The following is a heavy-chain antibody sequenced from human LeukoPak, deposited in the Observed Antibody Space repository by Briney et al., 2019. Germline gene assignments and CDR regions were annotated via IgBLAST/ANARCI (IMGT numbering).Heavy chain of an antibody. J-gene: IGHJ4*02. V-gene: IGHV4-39*01. D-gene: IGHD3-22*01. CDR2: IYYGGNT. CDR1: GGSISSSGYY. CDR3: ARLRDSSGYYSRV. Sequence: SETLSLTCTVSGGSISSSGYYWGWIREPPGKGLEWIGNIYYGGNTYYNPSLKSRLTISVDTSKNQFSLKLTSVTAADTAVYYCARLRDSSGYYSRVWGQGTLVTVSS.